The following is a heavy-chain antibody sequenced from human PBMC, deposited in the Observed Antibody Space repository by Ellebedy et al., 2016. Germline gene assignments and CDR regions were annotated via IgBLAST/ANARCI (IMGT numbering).Heavy chain of an antibody. CDR1: GYTFTSYY. V-gene: IGHV1-46*01. CDR3: ARLYVDYVYYYDSRRDY. D-gene: IGHD3-22*01. Sequence: ASVKVSCKASGYTFTSYYMHWVRQAPGQGLEWMGIINPSGGSTSYAQKFQGRVTMTRDTSTSTVYMDLSSLRSEDTAVYYCARLYVDYVYYYDSRRDYWGQGTLVTVSS. CDR2: INPSGGST. J-gene: IGHJ4*02.